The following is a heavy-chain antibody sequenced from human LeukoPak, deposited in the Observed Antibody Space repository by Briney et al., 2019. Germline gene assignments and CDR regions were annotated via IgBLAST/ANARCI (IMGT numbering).Heavy chain of an antibody. CDR2: IRGYNGNT. CDR3: ARGGWTTGMDY. J-gene: IGHJ4*02. V-gene: IGHV1-18*01. Sequence: ASVKVSCKTSGYSFTSHGISWVRQAPGQGLEWMGWIRGYNGNTNYAQKFQGRVTMTTDASTRTAHMEVRGLRSDDTAVYYCARGGWTTGMDYWGQGTLVTVSS. CDR1: GYSFTSHG. D-gene: IGHD1-14*01.